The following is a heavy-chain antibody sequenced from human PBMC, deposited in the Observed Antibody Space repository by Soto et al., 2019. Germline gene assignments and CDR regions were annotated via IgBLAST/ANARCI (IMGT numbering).Heavy chain of an antibody. J-gene: IGHJ4*02. CDR3: ARGFSPYYDGSGSYSETY. D-gene: IGHD3-10*01. CDR2: INHSGST. CDR1: GGSFSGYY. V-gene: IGHV4-34*01. Sequence: QVQLQQWGAGLLKPSETLSLTCAVYGGSFSGYYWSWIRQPPGKGLEWIGEINHSGSTNYNPSLKSRVSISVDTSKNQFSLKLSSVTAADTAVYYCARGFSPYYDGSGSYSETYWGQGTLVTVSS.